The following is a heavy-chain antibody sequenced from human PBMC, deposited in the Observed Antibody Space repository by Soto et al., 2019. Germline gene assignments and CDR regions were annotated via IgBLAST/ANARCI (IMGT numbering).Heavy chain of an antibody. Sequence: ASVKVSCKTSGYSFTSYTIHWVRQAPGQRLEWMGWINTGNDNTKYSQKFQGRVTITRDTSASTAYMEVSSLTSEDTAVYYCARVYDFGESVDSCGQGTLVTGST. CDR2: INTGNDNT. CDR3: ARVYDFGESVDS. CDR1: GYSFTSYT. D-gene: IGHD4-17*01. J-gene: IGHJ4*02. V-gene: IGHV1-3*04.